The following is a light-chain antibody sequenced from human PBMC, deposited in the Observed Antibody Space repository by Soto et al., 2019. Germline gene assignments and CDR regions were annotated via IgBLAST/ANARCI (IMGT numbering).Light chain of an antibody. V-gene: IGKV3D-20*02. J-gene: IGKJ5*01. CDR1: QSLSGRY. CDR3: QQRHMWPIT. CDR2: RIS. Sequence: EIVLPQSPGTLSLSPGARATLSCRASQSLSGRYLAWYKTTPGQAPRLLFYRISTRATGIPPRFSGSGSGTDVTLTISSLEPEDAAVYYGQQRHMWPITFGQGTRLEIK.